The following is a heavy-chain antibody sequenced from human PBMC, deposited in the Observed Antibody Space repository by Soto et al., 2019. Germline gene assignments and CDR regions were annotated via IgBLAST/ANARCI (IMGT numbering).Heavy chain of an antibody. CDR2: IIPIFGTA. D-gene: IGHD1-26*01. CDR1: GGTFSSYA. V-gene: IGHV1-69*12. J-gene: IGHJ6*02. CDR3: ARDQAPIPRTSGYYNYYGMDV. Sequence: QVQLVQSGAEVKKPGSSVKVSCKASGGTFSSYAISWVRQAPGQGLEWMGGIIPIFGTANDAQKFQGRVTTTADESTSTAYMELISLRSEDTAVYYCARDQAPIPRTSGYYNYYGMDVWGQGTTVTVSS.